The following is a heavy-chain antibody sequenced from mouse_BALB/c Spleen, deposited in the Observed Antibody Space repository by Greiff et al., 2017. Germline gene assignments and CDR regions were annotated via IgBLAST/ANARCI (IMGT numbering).Heavy chain of an antibody. CDR1: GFTFSSYA. CDR2: ISSGGSYT. V-gene: IGHV5-9-4*01. CDR3: ARRYYGSSFYAMDY. J-gene: IGHJ4*01. D-gene: IGHD1-1*01. Sequence: EVKLVQSGGGLVKPGGSLKLSCAASGFTFSSYAMPWVRQSPEKRLEWVAEISSGGSYTYYPDTVTGRFTIARDNAKNTLYLEMSSLRSEDTAMYYCARRYYGSSFYAMDYWGQGTSVTVSS.